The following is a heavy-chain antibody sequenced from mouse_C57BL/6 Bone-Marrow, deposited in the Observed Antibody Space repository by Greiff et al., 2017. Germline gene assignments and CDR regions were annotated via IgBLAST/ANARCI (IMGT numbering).Heavy chain of an antibody. CDR1: GYTFTSYW. Sequence: KPGASVKLSCKASGYTFTSYWMQWVKQRPGQGLEWIGEIDPSDSYTNYNQKFKGKATLTVDTSSSTAYMQLSSLTSEGSAVYYCARRGDYGGFAYWGQGTLVTVSA. CDR2: IDPSDSYT. D-gene: IGHD1-1*01. J-gene: IGHJ3*01. CDR3: ARRGDYGGFAY. V-gene: IGHV1-50*01.